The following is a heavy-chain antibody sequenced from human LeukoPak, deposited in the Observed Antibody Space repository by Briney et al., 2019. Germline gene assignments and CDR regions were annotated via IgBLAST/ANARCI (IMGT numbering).Heavy chain of an antibody. D-gene: IGHD3-10*01. V-gene: IGHV4-34*01. Sequence: SETRSLTCAVYGGSFSGYYWSWIRQPPGKGLEWIGEINHSGSTNYNPSLKSRVTISVDTSKNQFSLKLSSVTAADTAVYYCARMVWFGELFLDYWGQGTLVTVSS. CDR3: ARMVWFGELFLDY. CDR1: GGSFSGYY. J-gene: IGHJ4*02. CDR2: INHSGST.